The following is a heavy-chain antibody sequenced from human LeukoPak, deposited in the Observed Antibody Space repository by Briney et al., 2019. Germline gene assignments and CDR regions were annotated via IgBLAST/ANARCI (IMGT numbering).Heavy chain of an antibody. Sequence: PGGSLRLSCVASGFTFSSYSMNWVRQAPGKGLEWVSSISSSSSYIYYADSVKGRFTISRDNSKNTLYLQMNSLRAEDTAVYYCARGRVGVAGPDYWGQGTLVTVSS. CDR3: ARGRVGVAGPDY. CDR2: ISSSSSYI. CDR1: GFTFSSYS. V-gene: IGHV3-21*04. J-gene: IGHJ4*02. D-gene: IGHD6-19*01.